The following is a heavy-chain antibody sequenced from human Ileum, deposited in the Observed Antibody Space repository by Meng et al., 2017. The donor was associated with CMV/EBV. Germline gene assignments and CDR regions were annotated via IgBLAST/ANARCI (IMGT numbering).Heavy chain of an antibody. CDR1: GFTFATYW. CDR2: ITHDGNT. D-gene: IGHD3/OR15-3a*01. V-gene: IGHV3-74*01. CDR3: TGLDY. Sequence: GELVESGGGLVQPRGSLRLSCAASGFTFATYWMHWVRQEPGKGLLWVARITHDGNTNYADSVKGRFTISRDNAKNTLYLQMNSLRPEDTAIYYCTGLDYWGQGTLVTVSS. J-gene: IGHJ4*02.